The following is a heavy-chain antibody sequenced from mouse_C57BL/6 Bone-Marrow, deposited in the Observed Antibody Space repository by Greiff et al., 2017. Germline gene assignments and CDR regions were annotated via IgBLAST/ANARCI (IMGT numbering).Heavy chain of an antibody. Sequence: HVQLQQSGPELVKPGASVKISCKASGYAFSSSWMNWVKQRPGKGLEWIGRIYPGDGDTNYNGKFKGKATLTADKSSSTAYMQLSSLTSEDSAVYFCARCGLLGYWGQGTTLTVSS. D-gene: IGHD2-3*01. J-gene: IGHJ2*01. CDR3: ARCGLLGY. CDR2: IYPGDGDT. CDR1: GYAFSSSW. V-gene: IGHV1-82*01.